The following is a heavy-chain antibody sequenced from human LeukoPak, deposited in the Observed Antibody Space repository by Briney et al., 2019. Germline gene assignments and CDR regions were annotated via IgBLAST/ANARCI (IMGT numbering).Heavy chain of an antibody. CDR3: ARDMVSDFWSGTP. D-gene: IGHD3-3*01. V-gene: IGHV3-11*01. CDR1: GFTFSDYY. CDR2: ISSSGSTI. J-gene: IGHJ5*02. Sequence: PGGSLRLSCAASGFTFSDYYMSWIRQAPGKGLEWVSYISSSGSTIYYADSVKGRFTISRDNAKNSLYLQVNSLRAEDTAVYYCARDMVSDFWSGTPWGQGTLVTVSS.